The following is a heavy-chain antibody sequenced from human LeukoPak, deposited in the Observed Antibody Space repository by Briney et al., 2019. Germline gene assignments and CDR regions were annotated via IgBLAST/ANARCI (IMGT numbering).Heavy chain of an antibody. CDR1: GFTFSSYA. Sequence: PGGSLRLSCAASGFTFSSYAMHWVRQAPGKGLEWEAVISYDGSNKYYADSVKGRFTISRDNSKNTLYLQMNSLKAEDTAVYYCARGKWFGELPPPWFDPWGQGTLVTVSS. CDR2: ISYDGSNK. CDR3: ARGKWFGELPPPWFDP. J-gene: IGHJ5*02. D-gene: IGHD3-10*01. V-gene: IGHV3-30*04.